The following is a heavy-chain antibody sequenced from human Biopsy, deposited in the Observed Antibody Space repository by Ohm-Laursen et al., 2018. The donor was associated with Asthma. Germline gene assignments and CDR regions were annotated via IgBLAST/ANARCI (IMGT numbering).Heavy chain of an antibody. Sequence: SLRLSCAAPGFMISAKYINWARQAPGKGLEWISYINGKSNSIEYADSVKGRFTISRDNAKNSLYLQMNSLRAEDTAVYYCARDSYSSGLYDDFESWGQGTLVTVSS. CDR2: INGKSNSI. V-gene: IGHV3-11*01. D-gene: IGHD6-19*01. CDR1: GFMISAKY. J-gene: IGHJ4*02. CDR3: ARDSYSSGLYDDFES.